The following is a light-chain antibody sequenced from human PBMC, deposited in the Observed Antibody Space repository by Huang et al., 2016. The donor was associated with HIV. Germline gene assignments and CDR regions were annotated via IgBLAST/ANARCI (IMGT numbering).Light chain of an antibody. CDR1: QSLLHSNGYNY. CDR2: LGS. CDR3: MQALQTPPYT. J-gene: IGKJ2*01. V-gene: IGKV2-28*01. Sequence: DIVMTQSPLSLPVTPGEPASISCRSSQSLLHSNGYNYLDWYLQKPGQVPQLLIYLGSHRASGVPDRFRGSGSGTDFSLKISRVEAEDVGIYYCMQALQTPPYTFGQGTKLEIK.